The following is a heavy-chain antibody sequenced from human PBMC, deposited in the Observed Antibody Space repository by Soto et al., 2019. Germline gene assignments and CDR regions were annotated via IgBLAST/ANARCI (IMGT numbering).Heavy chain of an antibody. CDR1: RDSVSSNTAA. CDR2: TYYRSNWRH. J-gene: IGHJ4*02. CDR3: ARGVAGSGFDL. V-gene: IGHV6-1*01. D-gene: IGHD6-19*01. Sequence: SHALSLTFALSRDSVSSNTAAWNWIKSSPSRGLEWLGRTYYRSNWRHDYAVSVKSRITVNPDTSKNHFSLQLNSVTPDDTAVYYCARGVAGSGFDLWGQGTLVTVS.